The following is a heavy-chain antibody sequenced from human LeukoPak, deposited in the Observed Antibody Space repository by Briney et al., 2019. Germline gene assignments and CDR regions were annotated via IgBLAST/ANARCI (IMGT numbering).Heavy chain of an antibody. CDR1: GGSISSPDHY. J-gene: IGHJ4*02. Sequence: PSETLSLTCTVSGGSISSPDHYWSWIRQPPGKDLEWIGYIFHRGTTYYNPSLKSRVTISVDTSKNQFSLKLSSVTAADTAVYYCARHPNREDYWGQGTLVTVSS. V-gene: IGHV4-30-4*01. CDR2: IFHRGTT. CDR3: ARHPNREDY.